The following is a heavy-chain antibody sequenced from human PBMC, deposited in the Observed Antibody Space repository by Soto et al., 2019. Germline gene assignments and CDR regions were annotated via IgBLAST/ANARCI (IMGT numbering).Heavy chain of an antibody. Sequence: QVQLQESGPRLVKPSGSLSLTCGVSGGTVASSHWWSWVRQSPGGGLEWIGNVYHTGDTNFNPSLQSRVTISVDKSNNKFSLRLNSLTAADTAVYFCAREIVTAGGNNYFDPWGPGTLVTVSS. V-gene: IGHV4-4*02. CDR2: VYHTGDT. J-gene: IGHJ5*02. D-gene: IGHD2-21*02. CDR3: AREIVTAGGNNYFDP. CDR1: GGTVASSHW.